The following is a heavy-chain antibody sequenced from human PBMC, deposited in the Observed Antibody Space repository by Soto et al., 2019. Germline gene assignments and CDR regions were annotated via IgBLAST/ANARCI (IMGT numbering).Heavy chain of an antibody. Sequence: SETLSLTCTVSGGSISSYYWSWIRQPPGKGLEWIGYIYYSGSTNYNPSLKSRVTISVDTSKNQFSLKLSSVTAADTAVYYCARANYDFWSGPQPNWFAPWGQGTLVTVSS. D-gene: IGHD3-3*01. CDR1: GGSISSYY. V-gene: IGHV4-59*01. CDR2: IYYSGST. J-gene: IGHJ5*02. CDR3: ARANYDFWSGPQPNWFAP.